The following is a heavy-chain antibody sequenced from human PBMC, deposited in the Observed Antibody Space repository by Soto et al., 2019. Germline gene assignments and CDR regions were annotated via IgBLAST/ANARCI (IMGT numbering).Heavy chain of an antibody. Sequence: QVQLHQWGAGLLKPSETLSLTCAVYGGSFSGYYWSWIRQPPGKGLEWIGEINHSGSTNYNPSLKSRVTISVDTSKNQFSLKLSSLTAADTAVYYCARGELTVTTYHYYYMDVWGKGTTVTVSS. D-gene: IGHD4-17*01. CDR2: INHSGST. J-gene: IGHJ6*03. CDR1: GGSFSGYY. CDR3: ARGELTVTTYHYYYMDV. V-gene: IGHV4-34*01.